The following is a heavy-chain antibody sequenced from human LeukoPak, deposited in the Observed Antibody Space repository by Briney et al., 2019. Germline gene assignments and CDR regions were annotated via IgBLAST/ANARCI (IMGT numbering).Heavy chain of an antibody. CDR3: ARHVWLQPFDY. CDR1: GGAISSYY. J-gene: IGHJ4*02. V-gene: IGHV4-59*08. Sequence: SETLSLTCTFSGGAISSYYWSWIRQPPGKGLEWIGYIYYGGTTGYNPSLKSRVTISVDTSKNQFSLKLSSVTAADTAVYYCARHVWLQPFDYWGQGTLVTVSS. CDR2: IYYGGTT. D-gene: IGHD3-9*01.